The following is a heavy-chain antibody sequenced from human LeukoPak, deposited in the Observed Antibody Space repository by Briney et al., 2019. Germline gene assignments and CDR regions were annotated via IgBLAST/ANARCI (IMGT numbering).Heavy chain of an antibody. CDR1: GGSFSGYY. CDR2: INHSGST. CDR3: AGRTEGHGTLDFDY. J-gene: IGHJ4*02. Sequence: SETLSLTCAVYGGSFSGYYWSWIRQPPGKGLEWIGEINHSGSTNYNPSLKSRVTISVDTSKNQFSLKLSSVTAADTAVYYCAGRTEGHGTLDFDYWGQGTLVTVSS. D-gene: IGHD1-1*01. V-gene: IGHV4-34*01.